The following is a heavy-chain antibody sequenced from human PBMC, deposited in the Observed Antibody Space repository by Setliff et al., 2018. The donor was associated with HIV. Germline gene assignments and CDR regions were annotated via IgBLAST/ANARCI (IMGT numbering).Heavy chain of an antibody. CDR2: IRTKANSYTT. CDR3: AREGPTKEGGMDV. CDR1: GFTFSDHY. J-gene: IGHJ6*02. V-gene: IGHV3-72*01. Sequence: GGSLRLSCAASGFTFSDHYMDWVRQAPGKGLEWVGRIRTKANSYTTEYAASVRGRFTIARDNARNSLYLQMNSLKADDTAVHYCAREGPTKEGGMDVWGQGTTVTVSS.